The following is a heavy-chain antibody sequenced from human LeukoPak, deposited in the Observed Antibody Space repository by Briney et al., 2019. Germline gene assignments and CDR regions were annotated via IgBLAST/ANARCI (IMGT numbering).Heavy chain of an antibody. CDR2: INPNSGGT. D-gene: IGHD2-2*01. CDR3: ARVSDIVVVPAAIYWFDP. J-gene: IGHJ5*02. Sequence: ASVKVSCKASGYTFTGYYMHCVRQAPGQGLEWMGWINPNSGGTNYAQKFQGRVTMTRDTSISTAYMELSRLRSDDTAVYYCARVSDIVVVPAAIYWFDPWGQGTLVTVSS. CDR1: GYTFTGYY. V-gene: IGHV1-2*02.